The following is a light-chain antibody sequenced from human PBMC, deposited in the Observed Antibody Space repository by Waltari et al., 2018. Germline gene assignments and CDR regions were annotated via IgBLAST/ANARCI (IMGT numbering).Light chain of an antibody. V-gene: IGLV2-23*02. CDR1: SSDVGKYNL. CDR2: EVT. CDR3: CSYAGSGIVI. Sequence: SSDVGKYNLVSWYQQHPGKVPKVMIYEVTKRPSGVSNRFSGSKSGNTASLTISGLQAEDEADYYCCSYAGSGIVIFGGGTKLTVL. J-gene: IGLJ2*01.